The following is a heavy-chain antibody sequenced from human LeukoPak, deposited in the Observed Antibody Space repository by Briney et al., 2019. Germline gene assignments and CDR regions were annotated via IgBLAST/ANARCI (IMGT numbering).Heavy chain of an antibody. D-gene: IGHD6-13*01. V-gene: IGHV1-2*02. J-gene: IGHJ4*02. CDR2: INPNGGGT. CDR3: ARAVTPSSSWYFDC. CDR1: GYTFTSYY. Sequence: EASVKVSCKASGYTFTSYYMHWVRQAPGQGLEWMGWINPNGGGTNYAQKFQGRVTMTRDTSISTAYMELSRLRSDDTAVYYCARAVTPSSSWYFDCWGQGTLVTVSS.